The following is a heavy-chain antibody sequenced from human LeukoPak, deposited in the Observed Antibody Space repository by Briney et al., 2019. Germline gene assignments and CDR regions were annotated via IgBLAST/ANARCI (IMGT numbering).Heavy chain of an antibody. CDR3: ARGDSSGWLY. V-gene: IGHV3-48*04. CDR2: ISPSSSSI. CDR1: GFTFSSYS. D-gene: IGHD6-19*01. J-gene: IGHJ4*02. Sequence: GGSLRLSCSASGFTFSSYSMNWVRQAPGKGLEWVSYISPSSSSIDYADSVKGRFIISRDNAKNSLCLQMNSLRAEDTAVYYCARGDSSGWLYWGQGTLVTVSS.